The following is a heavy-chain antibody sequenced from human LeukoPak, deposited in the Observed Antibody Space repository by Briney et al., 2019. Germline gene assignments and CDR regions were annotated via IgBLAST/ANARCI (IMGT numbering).Heavy chain of an antibody. CDR2: IYHSGST. V-gene: IGHV4-39*07. J-gene: IGHJ6*03. CDR1: GGSISSSSYY. Sequence: SETLSLTCTASGGSISSSSYYWGWIRQPPGKGLEWIGSIYHSGSTYYNPSLKSRVTISVDTSKNQFSLKLSSVTAADTAVYYCARAGDSSGWYGYYYYYMDVWGKGTTVTVSS. D-gene: IGHD6-19*01. CDR3: ARAGDSSGWYGYYYYYMDV.